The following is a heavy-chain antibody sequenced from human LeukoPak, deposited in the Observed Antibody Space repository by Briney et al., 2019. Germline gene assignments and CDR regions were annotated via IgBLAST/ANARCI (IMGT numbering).Heavy chain of an antibody. CDR3: AKDYSDYVDY. V-gene: IGHV3-23*01. J-gene: IGHJ4*02. CDR2: ISGGGGST. CDR1: GFTFTSYS. Sequence: GGSLRLSCAASGFTFTSYSMNWVRQAPGKGLEWVSTISGGGGSTYYADSVKGRFTISRDNSKNTLYLQVNSLRAEDTAVYYCAKDYSDYVDYWGQGTLVTVSS. D-gene: IGHD4-11*01.